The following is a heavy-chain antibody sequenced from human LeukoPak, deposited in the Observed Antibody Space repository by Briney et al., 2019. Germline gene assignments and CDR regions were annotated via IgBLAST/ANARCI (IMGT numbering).Heavy chain of an antibody. CDR2: INCDNGNT. D-gene: IGHD1-1*01. CDR3: AREWKGGDN. Sequence: ASVKVSCKTSGYYFSTYSINWVRQVPVQGLEWVGWINCDNGNTNYAQKFQGRVTMTTDTPTTTAYMELGSLTSDDTAVYYCAREWKGGDNWGQGSLVTVSS. CDR1: GYYFSTYS. J-gene: IGHJ4*02. V-gene: IGHV1-18*01.